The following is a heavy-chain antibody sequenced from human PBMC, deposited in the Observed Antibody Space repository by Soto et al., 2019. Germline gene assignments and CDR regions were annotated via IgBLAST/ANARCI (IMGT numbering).Heavy chain of an antibody. CDR2: ISNSGGTT. Sequence: SLRLSCAASGFNCSNFAMSWVRQAPGKGLEWVSGISNSGGTTYYADSVKGRFTISRDNSKNTLHLHMSGLTTEDTAVYYCAKLTWIQLWSRNCVLDYWGHGTLVTVSS. J-gene: IGHJ4*01. CDR3: AKLTWIQLWSRNCVLDY. V-gene: IGHV3-23*01. D-gene: IGHD5-18*01. CDR1: GFNCSNFA.